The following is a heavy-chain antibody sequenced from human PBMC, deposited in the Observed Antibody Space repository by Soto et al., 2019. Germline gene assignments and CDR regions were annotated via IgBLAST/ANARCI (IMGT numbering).Heavy chain of an antibody. CDR1: GFTFSSYW. V-gene: IGHV3-74*01. Sequence: GGSLRLSCAASGFTFSSYWMHWVRQAPGKGLVWVSRINSDGSSTSYADSVKGRFTISRDNAKNTLYLQMNSLRVEDTAVYYCVRGDGDYHDGNGYLGRHWGQGTLVTVSS. D-gene: IGHD5-18*01. CDR2: INSDGSST. CDR3: VRGDGDYHDGNGYLGRH. J-gene: IGHJ4*02.